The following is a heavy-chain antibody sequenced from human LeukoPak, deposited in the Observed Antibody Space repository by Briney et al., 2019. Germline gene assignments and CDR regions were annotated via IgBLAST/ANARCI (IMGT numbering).Heavy chain of an antibody. Sequence: GGSLRLSCAASGFTFSSYNMNWVRQAPGKGLEWISYISSSGSTIYYVDSVKGRFTIPRDNARNSLYLQMNSLRADDTAVYYCAREGVATADYWGQGTLVTVSS. V-gene: IGHV3-48*01. CDR1: GFTFSSYN. CDR2: ISSSGSTI. J-gene: IGHJ4*02. D-gene: IGHD3-3*01. CDR3: AREGVATADY.